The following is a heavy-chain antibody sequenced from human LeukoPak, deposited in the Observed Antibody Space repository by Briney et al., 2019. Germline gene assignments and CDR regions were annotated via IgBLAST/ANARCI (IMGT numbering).Heavy chain of an antibody. CDR3: ARLVAESGYVIDY. CDR2: IYYSGST. V-gene: IGHV4-39*01. J-gene: IGHJ4*02. D-gene: IGHD5-12*01. CDR1: GGSISSSSYY. Sequence: SETLSLTCTVSGGSISSSSYYWGWIRQPPGKGLEWIGSIYYSGSTYYNPSLKSRVTISVDTSKNQFSLKLSSVTAADTAVYYCARLVAESGYVIDYWGQGTLVTVSS.